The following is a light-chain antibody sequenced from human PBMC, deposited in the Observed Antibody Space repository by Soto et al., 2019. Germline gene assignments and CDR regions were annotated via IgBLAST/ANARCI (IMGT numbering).Light chain of an antibody. CDR2: NAS. Sequence: EIVMTQSPAILSLSPGETATLSCRASQSVTTKLAWYQQRPGQTPRLLIYNASTGATAVPARFSGGGSVTEFSLTISSLQSDDFGVYYCHQYNTWPPRFTFGPGTKVDIK. CDR3: HQYNTWPPRFT. V-gene: IGKV3-15*01. CDR1: QSVTTK. J-gene: IGKJ3*01.